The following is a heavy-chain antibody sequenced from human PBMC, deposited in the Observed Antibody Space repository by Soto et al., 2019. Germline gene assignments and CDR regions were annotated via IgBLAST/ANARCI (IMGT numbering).Heavy chain of an antibody. J-gene: IGHJ6*02. Sequence: QVQLVESGGGVVQPGRSLRLSCAASGFTFSSYAMHWVRQAPGEGLEWVAVISYDGSNKYYADSVKGRFTISRDNSKNTLYLQMNSLRAEDTAVYYCARDRLRYNWNDFPYYYYGMDVLGQGTTVTVSS. CDR3: ARDRLRYNWNDFPYYYYGMDV. D-gene: IGHD1-1*01. V-gene: IGHV3-30-3*01. CDR1: GFTFSSYA. CDR2: ISYDGSNK.